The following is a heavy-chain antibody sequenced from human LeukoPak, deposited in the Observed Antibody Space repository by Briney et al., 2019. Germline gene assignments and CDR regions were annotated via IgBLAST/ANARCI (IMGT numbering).Heavy chain of an antibody. V-gene: IGHV1-69*13. CDR3: PRALDIVAVPAALGYYYYYMDV. Sequence: SVKVSCKASAGTFSSYAISWVRQAPGQGLEWMGGIIPIFGTGNYAQKFQGRVTITAVESTSTAYMELSSLRSEDTAVYYCPRALDIVAVPAALGYYYYYMDVWGKGTTVTVSS. D-gene: IGHD2-2*03. CDR1: AGTFSSYA. CDR2: IIPIFGTG. J-gene: IGHJ6*03.